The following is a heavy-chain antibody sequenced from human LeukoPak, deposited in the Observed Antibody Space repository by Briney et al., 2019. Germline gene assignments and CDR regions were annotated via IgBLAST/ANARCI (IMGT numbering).Heavy chain of an antibody. CDR1: GFTFTNYW. CDR3: ARIGYSSSSLDF. Sequence: GGSLRLSCAASGFTFTNYWMTWVRQAPGKGLEWVANIKQDGSVKYYVDSVKGRFTISRDNAKNSLYLQMNSLRAEDTAVYNCARIGYSSSSLDFWGRGTLVTVSS. V-gene: IGHV3-7*03. D-gene: IGHD6-6*01. J-gene: IGHJ4*02. CDR2: IKQDGSVK.